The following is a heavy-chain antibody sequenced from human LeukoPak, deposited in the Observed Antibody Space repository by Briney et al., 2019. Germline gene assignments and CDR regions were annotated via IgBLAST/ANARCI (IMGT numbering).Heavy chain of an antibody. V-gene: IGHV5-51*01. CDR2: IYSGDSET. CDR3: ARGGLLGFGEGDYFDY. CDR1: GYSFTSYW. Sequence: GESLKISCKGSGYSFTSYWIGWVRQMPGKGLEWMGIIYSGDSETRYSPSFQGQVTISADKSISTAYLQWSSLRSEDTAVYYCARGGLLGFGEGDYFDYWGQGTLVTVSS. J-gene: IGHJ4*02. D-gene: IGHD3-10*01.